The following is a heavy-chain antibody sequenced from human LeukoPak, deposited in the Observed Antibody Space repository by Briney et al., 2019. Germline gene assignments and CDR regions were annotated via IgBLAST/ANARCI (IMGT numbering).Heavy chain of an antibody. V-gene: IGHV3-64*01. Sequence: GGSLRLSCAASGFTFSSYAMHWVRQAPGKGLEYVSAISSNGGSTYYANSVKGGFTISRDNSKNTLYLQMGSLRAEDMAVYYCASHIVVVPAAIFGFRFLEWLVYKGGNWFDPWGQGTLVTVSS. CDR2: ISSNGGST. J-gene: IGHJ5*02. D-gene: IGHD2-2*01. CDR3: ASHIVVVPAAIFGFRFLEWLVYKGGNWFDP. CDR1: GFTFSSYA.